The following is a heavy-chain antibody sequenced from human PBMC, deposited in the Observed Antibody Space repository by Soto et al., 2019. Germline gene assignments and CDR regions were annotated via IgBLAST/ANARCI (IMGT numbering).Heavy chain of an antibody. V-gene: IGHV1-3*01. CDR1: GFTFTTHP. CDR2: INPGNGYS. D-gene: IGHD1-1*01. Sequence: ASVKVSCKASGFTFTTHPIHWVRQAPDQRLEWMGWINPGNGYSDYSQKFQGRVTFTRDTSANTAYMELNSLRAEDTALYYCASRPGLDTGPFDYWGQGTLVTVSS. J-gene: IGHJ4*02. CDR3: ASRPGLDTGPFDY.